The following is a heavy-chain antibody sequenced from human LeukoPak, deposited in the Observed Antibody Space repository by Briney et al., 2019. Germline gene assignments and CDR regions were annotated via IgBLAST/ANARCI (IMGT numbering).Heavy chain of an antibody. CDR1: GFTFSSYA. CDR3: AKDFRTIAARLGVDY. V-gene: IGHV3-23*01. J-gene: IGHJ4*02. CDR2: ISGSGGST. Sequence: GASLRLSCAASGFTFSSYAMNWVRQAPGKGLGWVSSISGSGGSTYYADSVKGRFTISRDNSKNTLYLQMNSLRAEDTAVYYCAKDFRTIAARLGVDYWGQGTLVTVSS. D-gene: IGHD6-6*01.